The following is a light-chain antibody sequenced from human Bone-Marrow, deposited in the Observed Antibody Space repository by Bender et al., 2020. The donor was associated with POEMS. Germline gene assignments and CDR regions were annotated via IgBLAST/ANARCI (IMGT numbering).Light chain of an antibody. V-gene: IGLV1-44*01. Sequence: QSVLTQPPSVSGTPGQRVTISCSGSGSNIGGYPVNWYQQLPGTAPRLLIYTNNERPSGVPDRFSGSKSGNTASLTISGLQAEDEDDYYCSSYTSISTPVIFGGGTKLTVL. CDR1: GSNIGGYP. CDR2: TNN. J-gene: IGLJ2*01. CDR3: SSYTSISTPVI.